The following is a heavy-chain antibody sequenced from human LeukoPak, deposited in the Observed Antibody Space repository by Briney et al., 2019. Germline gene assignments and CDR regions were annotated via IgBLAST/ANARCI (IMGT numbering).Heavy chain of an antibody. J-gene: IGHJ6*03. CDR2: IYTSGST. CDR3: AREGAAPYYYYMDV. CDR1: GGSISSYY. D-gene: IGHD1-26*01. V-gene: IGHV4-4*07. Sequence: SETLSLTCTVSGGSISSYYWSWIRQPAGKGLEWIGRIYTSGSTNYNPSLKSRVTMSVDTSKNQFSLKLSSVTAADTAVYYCAREGAAPYYYYMDVWGKGTAVTVSS.